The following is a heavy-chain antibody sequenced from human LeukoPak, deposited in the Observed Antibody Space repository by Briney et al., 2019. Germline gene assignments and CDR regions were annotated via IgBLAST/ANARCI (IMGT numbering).Heavy chain of an antibody. CDR3: ARQSGSYLKNFDY. Sequence: SDPLSLLCSVSGYPISSGYYWGWIGQPPGNGLEWIGSIYHSGSTYYNPSLKRRVTISADTSKNQYSLKLSSVTGADIAVYYCARQSGSYLKNFDYWGQGTLVTVSS. V-gene: IGHV4-38-2*02. CDR2: IYHSGST. J-gene: IGHJ4*02. D-gene: IGHD1-26*01. CDR1: GYPISSGYY.